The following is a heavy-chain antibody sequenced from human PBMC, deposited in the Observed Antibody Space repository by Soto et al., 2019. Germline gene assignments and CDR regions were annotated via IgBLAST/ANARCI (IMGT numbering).Heavy chain of an antibody. CDR3: AREGVRGMDV. J-gene: IGHJ6*02. D-gene: IGHD3-16*01. V-gene: IGHV1-3*01. CDR1: GFTFTSYA. Sequence: ASVKVSCKASGFTFTSYAMHWVRQAPGQRLEWMGWINAGNGNTKYSQRFQGRVTITRDTSASTAYMELSSLRSEDTAVYYCAREGVRGMDVWGQGTTVTVTS. CDR2: INAGNGNT.